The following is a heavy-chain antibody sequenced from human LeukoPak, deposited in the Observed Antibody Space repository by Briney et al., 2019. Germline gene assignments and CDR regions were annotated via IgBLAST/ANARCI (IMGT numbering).Heavy chain of an antibody. V-gene: IGHV3-30-3*01. CDR2: ISYDGRQK. D-gene: IGHD3-3*01. J-gene: IGHJ4*02. CDR1: GFTFSEYA. CDR3: ARVFLERLTSGYFDN. Sequence: PGRSLRLSCAASGFTFSEYAMHWVRQAPGKGLEWVAVISYDGRQKYYGDSVKGRFTISRDNPKNTLCLQMNSLRDDDTAVYYCARVFLERLTSGYFDNWGQGTLVTVSP.